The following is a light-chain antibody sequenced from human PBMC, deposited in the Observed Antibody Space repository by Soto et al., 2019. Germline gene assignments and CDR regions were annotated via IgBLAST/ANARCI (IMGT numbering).Light chain of an antibody. CDR1: QSLLYSSNNKNY. J-gene: IGKJ3*01. V-gene: IGKV4-1*01. CDR2: WAS. Sequence: DIVMTQSPDSLAVSLGERATINCKSSQSLLYSSNNKNYLVWYQQKPGQPPKLLIYWASTRESGVPDRFSGSGSGTDFTLTISSLQAEDVAVYYCQQSYTTPLTFGPGTKVDIK. CDR3: QQSYTTPLT.